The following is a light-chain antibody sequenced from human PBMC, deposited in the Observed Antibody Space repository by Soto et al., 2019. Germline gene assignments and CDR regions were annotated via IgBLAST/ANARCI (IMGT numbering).Light chain of an antibody. CDR2: DAS. J-gene: IGKJ1*01. CDR3: HHCDTYWA. Sequence: DIQMTQSPSTLSASLGARVTITCRASRNIERWLAWYQQKPGKAPRLLIYDASTLETGVPSRFSGGGSGTEFTLPISSLQPDDNAIYYCHHCDTYWAFGQGTKVEVE. V-gene: IGKV1-5*01. CDR1: RNIERW.